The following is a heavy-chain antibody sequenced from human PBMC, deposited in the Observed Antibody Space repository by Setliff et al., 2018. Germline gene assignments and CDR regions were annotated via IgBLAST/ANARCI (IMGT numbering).Heavy chain of an antibody. Sequence: ASVKVSCKASGYTFTSNYMHWVRQAPGLGLEWMGTINPSSGRTSYAQKFQGRVTMTRDTSTSTVYMDMSSLRSEDTAVYYCARDVFPYHYEGAFDIWGQGTMVTVSS. CDR1: GYTFTSNY. J-gene: IGHJ3*02. CDR3: ARDVFPYHYEGAFDI. D-gene: IGHD3-22*01. V-gene: IGHV1-46*01. CDR2: INPSSGRT.